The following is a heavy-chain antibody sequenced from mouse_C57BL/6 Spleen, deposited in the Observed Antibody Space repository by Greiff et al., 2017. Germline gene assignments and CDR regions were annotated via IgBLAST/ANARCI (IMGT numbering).Heavy chain of an antibody. CDR2: IYPGDGDT. CDR3: ARGDYGSSYAYYFDY. J-gene: IGHJ2*01. CDR1: GYAFSSYW. V-gene: IGHV1-80*01. Sequence: VQLKESGAELVKPGASVKISCKASGYAFSSYWMNWVKQRPGKGLEWIGQIYPGDGDTNYNGKFKGKATLTADKSSSTAYMQLSSLTSEDSAVYFCARGDYGSSYAYYFDYWGQGTTLTVSS. D-gene: IGHD1-1*01.